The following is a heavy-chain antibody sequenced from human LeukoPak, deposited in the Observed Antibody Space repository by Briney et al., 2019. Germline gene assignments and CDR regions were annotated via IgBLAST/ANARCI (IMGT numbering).Heavy chain of an antibody. Sequence: GGSLRLSCAASGFTFSSYSMNWVRRAPGKGLEWVSYISSSSSYIYYADSVKGRFTISRDNAKNSLYLQMNSLRAEDTAVYYCARAQNYYDSSGYYSVFDYWGQGTLVTVSS. D-gene: IGHD3-22*01. CDR1: GFTFSSYS. V-gene: IGHV3-21*01. CDR3: ARAQNYYDSSGYYSVFDY. J-gene: IGHJ4*02. CDR2: ISSSSSYI.